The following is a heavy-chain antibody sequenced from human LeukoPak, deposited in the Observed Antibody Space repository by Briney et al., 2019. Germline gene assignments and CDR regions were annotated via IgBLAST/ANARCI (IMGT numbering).Heavy chain of an antibody. CDR3: ARINGHIFDY. Sequence: SETLSLSCTVSGGSISNYYWSWIRQPPGKGQEWIGYIHYRGSTNYNPSLKSRATIPVDMFKNEFSLKLSSVTTADTAIYYCARINGHIFDYWGQGTLVTVSS. CDR1: GGSISNYY. D-gene: IGHD5-24*01. V-gene: IGHV4-59*01. J-gene: IGHJ4*02. CDR2: IHYRGST.